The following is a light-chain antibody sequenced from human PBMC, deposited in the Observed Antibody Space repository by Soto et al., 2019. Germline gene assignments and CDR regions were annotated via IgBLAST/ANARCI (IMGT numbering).Light chain of an antibody. J-gene: IGKJ1*01. Sequence: EIVLTQSPGTLSLSPGERATLSCRASQSISSSYLAWYQQKPGQAPRLLVYGASSRATGIPDRFSGSGSGTDFTLTISRLEPEDVALYYCQQYSSTFWTFGQGTKVDIK. CDR3: QQYSSTFWT. CDR2: GAS. V-gene: IGKV3-20*01. CDR1: QSISSSY.